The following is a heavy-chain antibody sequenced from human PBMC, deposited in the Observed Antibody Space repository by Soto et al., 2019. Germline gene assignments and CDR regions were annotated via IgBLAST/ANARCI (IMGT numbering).Heavy chain of an antibody. CDR2: INPNSGGT. CDR1: GYTFTGYY. D-gene: IGHD6-13*01. CDR3: ARAGVGGTSYSSSWFFDY. J-gene: IGHJ4*02. V-gene: IGHV1-2*04. Sequence: ASVKVSCKASGYTFTGYYMHWVRQAPGQGLEWMGWINPNSGGTNYAQKFQGWVTMTRDTSISTAYMELSRLRSDDTAVYYCARAGVGGTSYSSSWFFDYWGQGTLVTVSS.